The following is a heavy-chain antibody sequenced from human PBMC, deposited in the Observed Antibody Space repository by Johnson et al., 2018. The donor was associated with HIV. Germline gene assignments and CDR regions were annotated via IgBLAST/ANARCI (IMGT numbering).Heavy chain of an antibody. D-gene: IGHD2-21*02. Sequence: EVQLVESGGGLVQPGGSLRLSCAASGSIFSSYWMSWVRQAPGKGLEWVANIKEDGSQKYYVVSVKGRFTISRDNAKNSLYLQMNSLRAEDTAVYYCARSGDYGAFDIWGQGTMVTVSS. V-gene: IGHV3-7*03. CDR1: GSIFSSYW. CDR3: ARSGDYGAFDI. CDR2: IKEDGSQK. J-gene: IGHJ3*02.